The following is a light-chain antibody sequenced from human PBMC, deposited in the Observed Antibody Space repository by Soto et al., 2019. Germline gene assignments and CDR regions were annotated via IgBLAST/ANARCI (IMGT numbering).Light chain of an antibody. V-gene: IGKV3-15*01. Sequence: EIVMTQSPATLSVSPGERSTLSFRASQSVSSNLAWYQQKPGQAPRLLIYGASTRATGIPARFSGSGSGTEFTLTISSLQSEDFAVYYCQQRSNWPSFGQGTRLEI. J-gene: IGKJ5*01. CDR1: QSVSSN. CDR2: GAS. CDR3: QQRSNWPS.